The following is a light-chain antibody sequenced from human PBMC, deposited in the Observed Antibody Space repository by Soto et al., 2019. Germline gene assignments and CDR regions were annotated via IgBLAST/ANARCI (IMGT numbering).Light chain of an antibody. J-gene: IGKJ1*01. CDR2: DAS. V-gene: IGKV1-5*01. CDR3: QQYDSYSWT. CDR1: QSISGW. Sequence: DIQMTQSPSTLSASVGDRVTITCRASQSISGWVAWYQQKPGEAPKILIYDASSLESGVPSRFSGSGSGTEFTLTISSLQPDDFATYDCQQYDSYSWTFGQGTKVEIK.